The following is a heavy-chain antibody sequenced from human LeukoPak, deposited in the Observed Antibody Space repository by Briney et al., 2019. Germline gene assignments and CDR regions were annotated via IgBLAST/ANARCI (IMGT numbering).Heavy chain of an antibody. Sequence: GGSLRLSCAASGFTFDDYAMHWVRQAPGKGLEWVSGISWNSGGIGYADSVKGRFTISRDNAKNSLYLQMNSLRAEDTALYYCAKDWVGYGSGSFDYWGQGTLVTVSS. CDR3: AKDWVGYGSGSFDY. D-gene: IGHD3-10*01. CDR2: ISWNSGGI. J-gene: IGHJ4*02. V-gene: IGHV3-9*01. CDR1: GFTFDDYA.